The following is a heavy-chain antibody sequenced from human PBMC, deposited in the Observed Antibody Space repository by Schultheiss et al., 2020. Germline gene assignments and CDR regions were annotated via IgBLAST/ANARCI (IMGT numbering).Heavy chain of an antibody. CDR1: GGSISSSSYY. CDR3: AREAATLDGSFDY. Sequence: SQTLSLTCTVSGGSISSSSYYWGWIRQHPGKGLEWIGYIYYSGSTYYNPSLKSRVTISVDTSKNQFSLKLSSVTAADTAVYYCAREAATLDGSFDYWGQGTLVTVSS. D-gene: IGHD5-24*01. V-gene: IGHV4-30-4*08. CDR2: IYYSGST. J-gene: IGHJ4*02.